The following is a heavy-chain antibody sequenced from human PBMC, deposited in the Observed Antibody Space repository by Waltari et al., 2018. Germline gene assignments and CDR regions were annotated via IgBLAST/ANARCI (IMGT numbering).Heavy chain of an antibody. CDR1: GFTFSSYA. CDR2: ISGSGGST. D-gene: IGHD3-22*01. V-gene: IGHV3-23*01. Sequence: EVQLLESGGGLVQPGGSLRLSCAASGFTFSSYAMSWVRQAQGQGLDWVSAISGSGGSTYYADSVKGRFTISRDNSKNTLYLQMNSLRAEDTAVYYCAKDLKSHYYDSSGYFDYWGQGTLVTVSS. CDR3: AKDLKSHYYDSSGYFDY. J-gene: IGHJ4*02.